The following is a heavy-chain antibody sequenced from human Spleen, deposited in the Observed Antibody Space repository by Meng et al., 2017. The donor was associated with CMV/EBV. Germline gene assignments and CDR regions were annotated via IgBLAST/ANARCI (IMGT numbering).Heavy chain of an antibody. D-gene: IGHD3-3*01. Sequence: GESLKISCAASGFTLRSYWMHWVRQVPGKGLEWVSRISSDGSSTTYADAVKGRFTISRDNTKNTLYLQMNSLRAEDTAVYYCARDPSYGYYDFWSGYSGMDVWGQGTTVTVSS. CDR2: ISSDGSST. CDR3: ARDPSYGYYDFWSGYSGMDV. CDR1: GFTLRSYW. J-gene: IGHJ6*02. V-gene: IGHV3-74*03.